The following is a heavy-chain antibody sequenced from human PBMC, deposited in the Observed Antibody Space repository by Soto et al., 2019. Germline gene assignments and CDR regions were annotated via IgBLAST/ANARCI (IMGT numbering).Heavy chain of an antibody. V-gene: IGHV4-39*01. J-gene: IGHJ5*02. D-gene: IGHD4-4*01. Sequence: SETLSLTCTVSGASISNTYYYWGWIRRPPGKGLEWIGGIYYNGNTYYNPSLKSRVTLSVDTSKNQFSLELSSVTAADTAVYYCARPATTGTSNWFDPWGQGTLVTVSS. CDR1: GASISNTYYY. CDR2: IYYNGNT. CDR3: ARPATTGTSNWFDP.